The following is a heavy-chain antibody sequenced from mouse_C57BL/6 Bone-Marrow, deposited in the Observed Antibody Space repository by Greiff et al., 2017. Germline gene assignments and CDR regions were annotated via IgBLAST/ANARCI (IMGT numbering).Heavy chain of an antibody. CDR1: GYTFTSYG. Sequence: LVESGAELVRPGSSVKMSCKTSGYTFTSYGINWVKQRPGRGLEWIGRIDPNSGGTKYNEKFKSKATLTVDKPSSTAYMQLSSLTSEDSAVYYCAHGNYFYWYFAVWGTGTTVTVSS. D-gene: IGHD2-1*01. CDR2: IDPNSGGT. J-gene: IGHJ1*03. V-gene: IGHV1-72*01. CDR3: AHGNYFYWYFAV.